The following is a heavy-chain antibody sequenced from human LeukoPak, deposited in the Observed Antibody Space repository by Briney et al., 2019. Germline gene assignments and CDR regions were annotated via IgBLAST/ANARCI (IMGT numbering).Heavy chain of an antibody. V-gene: IGHV3-30*04. CDR2: ISYDGSNK. Sequence: PGGSLRPSCAASGFTFSSYAMHWVRQAPGKGLEWVAVISYDGSNKYYADSVKGRFTISRDNSKNTLYLQMNSLRAEDTAVYYCARATKRQLLGAFDIWGQGTMVTVSS. D-gene: IGHD1-1*01. CDR3: ARATKRQLLGAFDI. J-gene: IGHJ3*02. CDR1: GFTFSSYA.